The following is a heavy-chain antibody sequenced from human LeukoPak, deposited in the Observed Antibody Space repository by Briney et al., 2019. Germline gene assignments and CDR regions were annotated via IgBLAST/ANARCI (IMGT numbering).Heavy chain of an antibody. J-gene: IGHJ4*02. CDR3: ARASGTLYDSSGYYPHVFDY. CDR1: GDSVSSNSAA. Sequence: SQTLSLTCAISGDSVSSNSAAWNWIRQSPSRGLEWLGRTYYRSKWYYDYAVSVKSRITFNPDTSKNQFSLQLNSVTPEDTAVYSCARASGTLYDSSGYYPHVFDYWGQGTLVTVSS. CDR2: TYYRSKWYY. D-gene: IGHD3-22*01. V-gene: IGHV6-1*01.